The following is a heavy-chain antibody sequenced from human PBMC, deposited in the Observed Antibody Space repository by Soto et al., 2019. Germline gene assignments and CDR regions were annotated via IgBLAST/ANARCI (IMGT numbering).Heavy chain of an antibody. V-gene: IGHV4-59*01. J-gene: IGHJ3*02. CDR3: ARSYVWGSYRHPTHAFDI. Sequence: QVQLQESGPGLVKPSETLSLTCTVSGGSISSYYWSWIRQPPGKGLEWIGYIYYSGSTNYNPSLKSRVTISVDTSKNQFSLKLSSVTAADTAVYYCARSYVWGSYRHPTHAFDIWGQGTMVTVSS. CDR1: GGSISSYY. D-gene: IGHD3-16*02. CDR2: IYYSGST.